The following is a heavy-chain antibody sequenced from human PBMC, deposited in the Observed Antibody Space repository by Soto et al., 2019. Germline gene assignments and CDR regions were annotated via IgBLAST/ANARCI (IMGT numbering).Heavy chain of an antibody. V-gene: IGHV4-39*07. J-gene: IGHJ6*02. CDR3: ARGGGNHGYGIYYYHGMDV. CDR1: GASIGGSNYY. D-gene: IGHD5-18*01. CDR2: IDHSGGI. Sequence: SETLSLTCTVSGASIGGSNYYWSWIRQSPGNGLEWIGEIDHSGGINFNPSLESRVTISVDTSKNQFSLKLNSVTAADTAVYYCARGGGNHGYGIYYYHGMDVWGQGTTVTVSS.